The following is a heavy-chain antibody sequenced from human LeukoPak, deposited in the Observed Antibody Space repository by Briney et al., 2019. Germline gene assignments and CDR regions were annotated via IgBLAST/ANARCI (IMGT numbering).Heavy chain of an antibody. CDR2: IYYSGST. CDR3: ARGGDSSGYEYYFDY. D-gene: IGHD3-22*01. Sequence: SETLSLTCTVSGGPISSSSYYWGWIRQPPGKGLEWIGSIYYSGSTYYNPSLKSRVTISVDTSKNQFSLKLSSVTAADTAVYYCARGGDSSGYEYYFDYWGQGTLVTVSS. CDR1: GGPISSSSYY. V-gene: IGHV4-39*07. J-gene: IGHJ4*02.